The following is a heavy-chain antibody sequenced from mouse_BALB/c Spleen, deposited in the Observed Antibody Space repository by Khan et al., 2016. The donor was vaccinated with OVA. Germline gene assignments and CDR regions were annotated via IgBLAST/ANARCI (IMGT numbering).Heavy chain of an antibody. CDR2: VRFGSATI. D-gene: IGHD2-2*01. CDR3: ARSLVTTGNLKV. V-gene: IGHV5-17*02. Sequence: EVELVESGGGLVQPGGSRKLSCVASGFTFSSFGMHWVRQASAKELEWVAYVRFGSATIYYADSVKGRVTISRDNPRNPLFLQLTSLRTEDTAIYNCARSLVTTGNLKVLGTGTTVTVSS. CDR1: GFTFSSFG. J-gene: IGHJ1*03.